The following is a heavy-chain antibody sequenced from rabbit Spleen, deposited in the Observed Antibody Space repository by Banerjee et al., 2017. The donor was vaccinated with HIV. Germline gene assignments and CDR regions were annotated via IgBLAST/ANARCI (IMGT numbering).Heavy chain of an antibody. J-gene: IGHJ6*01. Sequence: QSLEESGGDLVKPGASLTLTCTASGFSFIAGYYMCWVRQVPGKGLEWIACINVATGKPVYATWAKGRFTISRTSSTTVTLQMTSLTAADTATYFCARSGYIGWGGDGDLTGNKLWGPGTLVTVS. V-gene: IGHV1S40*01. CDR3: ARSGYIGWGGDGDLTGNKL. CDR2: INVATGKP. D-gene: IGHD4-1*01. CDR1: GFSFIAGYY.